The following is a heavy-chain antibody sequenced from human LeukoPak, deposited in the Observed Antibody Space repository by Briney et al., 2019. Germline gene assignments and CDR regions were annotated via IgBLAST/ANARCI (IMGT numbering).Heavy chain of an antibody. CDR2: ISNGGHHT. CDR3: AKVISSYSGYDSY. D-gene: IGHD5-12*01. CDR1: GISFNNYG. J-gene: IGHJ4*02. V-gene: IGHV3-23*01. Sequence: PGGSLRLSCAASGISFNNYGMSSVRQAPGKGLEWVSSISNGGHHTYYADSVRGRFTISRDNSKNTLYLQMDSLRAADTAVYYCAKVISSYSGYDSYWGQGTLVTVSS.